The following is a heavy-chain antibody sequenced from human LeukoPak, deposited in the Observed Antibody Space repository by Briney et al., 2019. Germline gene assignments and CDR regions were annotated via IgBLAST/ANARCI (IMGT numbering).Heavy chain of an antibody. D-gene: IGHD3-22*01. CDR2: ISAYNGNT. CDR1: GGTFSSYA. V-gene: IGHV1-18*01. J-gene: IGHJ4*02. CDR3: ARDSSGYPRDASDY. Sequence: ASVKVSCKASGGTFSSYAISWVRQAPGQGLEWMGWISAYNGNTNYAQKLQGRVTMTTDTYTTTAYMELRSLRSDDTAVYYCARDSSGYPRDASDYWGQGTLVTVSS.